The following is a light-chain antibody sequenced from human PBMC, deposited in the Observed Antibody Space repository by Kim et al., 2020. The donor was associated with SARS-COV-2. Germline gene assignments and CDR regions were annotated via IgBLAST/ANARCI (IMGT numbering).Light chain of an antibody. Sequence: ALGQTVRITCQGDSLRSYYASWYQQKPGQAPVFVIYGENNRPSWIPDRFSGSSSGNTASLTITGAQAEDEGDYYCNSRDSSGNHLVFGGGTQLTVL. CDR1: SLRSYY. CDR2: GEN. CDR3: NSRDSSGNHLV. V-gene: IGLV3-19*01. J-gene: IGLJ2*01.